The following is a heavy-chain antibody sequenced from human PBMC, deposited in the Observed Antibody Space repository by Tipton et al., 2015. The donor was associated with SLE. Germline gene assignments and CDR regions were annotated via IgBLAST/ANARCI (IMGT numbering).Heavy chain of an antibody. J-gene: IGHJ5*02. CDR2: IYRSGSA. D-gene: IGHD5-24*01. Sequence: TLSLTCSVSGDSINKGGYHWNWIRQPAGMGLEWIASIYRSGSAYYTPSLRSRVTISQDTSKNQFSLNLSSVTAADTAVYYCARSVTPAAIGWFDPWGQGTLVTVSS. V-gene: IGHV4-61*02. CDR3: ARSVTPAAIGWFDP. CDR1: GDSINKGGYH.